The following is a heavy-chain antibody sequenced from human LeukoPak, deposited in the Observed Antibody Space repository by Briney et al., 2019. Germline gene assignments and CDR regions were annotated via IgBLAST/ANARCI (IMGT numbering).Heavy chain of an antibody. J-gene: IGHJ5*02. CDR3: SRGGANDL. CDR1: GGSITSDY. Sequence: SETLSLICTVSGGSITSDYWSWIRQPAGKGLEWIGRIFTSGSASYNPSLKSRVTMSLDTSKNQFSLKLSSVTAADTAVYFCSRGGANDLWGQGTLVTVSS. V-gene: IGHV4-4*07. CDR2: IFTSGSA. D-gene: IGHD4/OR15-4a*01.